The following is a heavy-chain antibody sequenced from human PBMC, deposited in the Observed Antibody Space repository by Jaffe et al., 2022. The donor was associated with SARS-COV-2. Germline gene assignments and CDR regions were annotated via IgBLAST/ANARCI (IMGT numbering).Heavy chain of an antibody. CDR1: GGTFSSYA. CDR3: ARHYYDSSGYYQHNWFDP. CDR2: IIPIFGTA. V-gene: IGHV1-69*01. Sequence: QVQLVQSGAEVKKPGSSVKVSCKASGGTFSSYAISWVRQAPGQGLEWMGGIIPIFGTANYAQKFQGRVTITADESTSTAYMELSSLRSEDTAVYYCARHYYDSSGYYQHNWFDPWGQGTLVTVSS. D-gene: IGHD3-22*01. J-gene: IGHJ5*02.